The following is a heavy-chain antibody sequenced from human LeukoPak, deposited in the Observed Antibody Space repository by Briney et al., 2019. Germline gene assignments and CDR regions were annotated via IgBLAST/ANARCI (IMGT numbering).Heavy chain of an antibody. CDR3: ARWGVGDY. V-gene: IGHV3-48*03. Sequence: GGSLRLSCAASGFTFSSYEMNWVRQAPGKGLEWFSYISSSNTIYYADSVKGRFTISRDNAKNSLYLQMNSLRAEDTAVYYCARWGVGDYWGQGTLVTVSS. D-gene: IGHD1-26*01. J-gene: IGHJ4*02. CDR1: GFTFSSYE. CDR2: ISSSNTI.